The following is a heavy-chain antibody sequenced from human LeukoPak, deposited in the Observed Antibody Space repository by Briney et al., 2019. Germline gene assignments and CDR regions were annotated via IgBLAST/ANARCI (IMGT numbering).Heavy chain of an antibody. J-gene: IGHJ6*03. CDR3: ARGGGCSGGSCYLPLYYYCMDV. Sequence: PGGSLGLSCAASGFDFSSQWMSWVRQAPGKGLEWVAIVNQGATQKYYVDSVKGRFTISRDNAENSLYLQMNSLRADDTAVYYCARGGGCSGGSCYLPLYYYCMDVWGKGTTVTVSS. CDR2: VNQGATQK. CDR1: GFDFSSQW. V-gene: IGHV3-7*03. D-gene: IGHD2-15*01.